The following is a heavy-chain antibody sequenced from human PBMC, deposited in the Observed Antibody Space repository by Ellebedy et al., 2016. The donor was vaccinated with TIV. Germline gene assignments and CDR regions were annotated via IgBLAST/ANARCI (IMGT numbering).Heavy chain of an antibody. CDR1: GFTFSSYA. Sequence: GESLKISCAASGFTFSSYAMSWVRQAPGKGLEWVSAISGSGGSTYYADSVKGRFTISRDNAKNSLYLQMNSLRDEDTAVYYCATQLWFGELTQAAFDIWGQGTMVTVSS. V-gene: IGHV3-23*01. J-gene: IGHJ3*02. CDR3: ATQLWFGELTQAAFDI. CDR2: ISGSGGST. D-gene: IGHD3-10*01.